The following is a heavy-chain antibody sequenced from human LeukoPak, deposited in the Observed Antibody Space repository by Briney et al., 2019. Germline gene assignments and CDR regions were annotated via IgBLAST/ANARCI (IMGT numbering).Heavy chain of an antibody. Sequence: PGGSLRLSCAASGFTVSSNYMSWVRQAPGKGLEWVSVIYSGGSTYYADSVKGRFTISRDNSKSTLFLQMNSLRAEDTALYYCVKRTMAGVLERRTYYFDYWGQGSLVTVSP. V-gene: IGHV3-53*01. CDR2: IYSGGST. CDR3: VKRTMAGVLERRTYYFDY. J-gene: IGHJ4*02. D-gene: IGHD2-2*01. CDR1: GFTVSSNY.